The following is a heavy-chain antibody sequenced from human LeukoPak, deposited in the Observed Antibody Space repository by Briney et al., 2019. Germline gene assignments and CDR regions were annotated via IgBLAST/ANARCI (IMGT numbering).Heavy chain of an antibody. J-gene: IGHJ5*02. CDR3: AREADDYSDYVVENWFDP. V-gene: IGHV1-69*13. CDR2: IIPIFGTA. Sequence: ASVKVSCKASGYTFTSYGISWVRQAPGQGLEWMGGIIPIFGTANYAQKFQGRVTITADESTSTAYMELSSLRSEDTAVYYCAREADDYSDYVVENWFDPWGQGTLVTVSS. D-gene: IGHD4-11*01. CDR1: GYTFTSYG.